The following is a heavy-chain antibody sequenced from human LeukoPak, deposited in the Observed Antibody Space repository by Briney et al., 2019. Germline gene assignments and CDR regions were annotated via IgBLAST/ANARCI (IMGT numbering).Heavy chain of an antibody. CDR2: MSGDGGST. CDR3: ARGNTALGGAFDI. Sequence: GGSLRLSCAGSGFNFRSFALHWVRQAPGKGLEYVSGMSGDGGSTFHANSVKGRFTISRGNSKNTPYLQMGSLKTEDMALYYCARGNTALGGAFDIWGPGTVVSVS. J-gene: IGHJ3*02. CDR1: GFNFRSFA. V-gene: IGHV3-64*01. D-gene: IGHD2-21*02.